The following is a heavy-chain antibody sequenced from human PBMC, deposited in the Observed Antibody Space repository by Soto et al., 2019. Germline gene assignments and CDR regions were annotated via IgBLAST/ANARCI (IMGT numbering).Heavy chain of an antibody. Sequence: QITLKESGPTLVKPTQTLTLTCTFSGFSLSTSGVGVGWIRQPPGKALEWLALIYWDDDKRYSPSLKNRLTIIKDTPKHQVVLTMTNMDHVDTATYDCAHSRPIAYYFDYWGQGTLVTVSS. J-gene: IGHJ4*02. CDR3: AHSRPIAYYFDY. CDR2: IYWDDDK. CDR1: GFSLSTSGVG. D-gene: IGHD6-13*01. V-gene: IGHV2-5*02.